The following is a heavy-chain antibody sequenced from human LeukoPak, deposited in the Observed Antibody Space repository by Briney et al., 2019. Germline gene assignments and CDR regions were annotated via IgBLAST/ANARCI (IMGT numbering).Heavy chain of an antibody. CDR3: AKVNPPRGGRSGWYETNDY. J-gene: IGHJ4*02. D-gene: IGHD6-19*01. Sequence: GGSLRLSCAASGFTFSSYWMTWVRQAPGKGLEWVSSIRTSVGSTFYADSVKGRFTISRDNSKNTLYLQLSSLRAEDTAVYYCAKVNPPRGGRSGWYETNDYWGQGTLVTVSS. CDR1: GFTFSSYW. CDR2: IRTSVGST. V-gene: IGHV3-23*01.